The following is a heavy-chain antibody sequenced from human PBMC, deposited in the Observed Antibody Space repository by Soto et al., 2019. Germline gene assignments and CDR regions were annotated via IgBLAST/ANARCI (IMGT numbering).Heavy chain of an antibody. Sequence: QVQLVQSGAEVRKPGSSVQVSCKASGGTFYTYTFSWVRQAPGQGLEWMGSITPIYPTTNYAEKFQGRLTVTADGSTNTAYMELNSLTYDDTAVYYCARIPRYSFPTSDDLDSWGQGTLVTVSS. CDR1: GGTFYTYT. J-gene: IGHJ4*02. V-gene: IGHV1-69*15. CDR3: ARIPRYSFPTSDDLDS. D-gene: IGHD5-18*01. CDR2: ITPIYPTT.